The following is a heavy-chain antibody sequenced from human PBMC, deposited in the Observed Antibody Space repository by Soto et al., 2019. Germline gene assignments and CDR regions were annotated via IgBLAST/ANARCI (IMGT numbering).Heavy chain of an antibody. CDR3: ARRQQWLAGYFDY. CDR2: IYYSGNT. J-gene: IGHJ4*02. D-gene: IGHD6-19*01. Sequence: SETLSLTCAVSGDSISSSGFYWGWIRQPPGKGLEWIGSIYYSGNTYYNPSLKSRVTISVDTSKSQFSLKMRSVTAADTAVYYCARRQQWLAGYFDYWGQGTLVTVSS. CDR1: GDSISSSGFY. V-gene: IGHV4-39*01.